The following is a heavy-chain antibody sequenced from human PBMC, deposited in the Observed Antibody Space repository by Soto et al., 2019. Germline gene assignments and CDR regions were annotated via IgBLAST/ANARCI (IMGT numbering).Heavy chain of an antibody. Sequence: QVQLVQSGAEVKKPGASVKVSCKASGYTFTSYGLSWVRQAPGPGLEWMGWISAYNGNTNYAQKLQGRVTMTTDTSTSTAYIELRRLRADDTAVYYCARVGITILRYGMDVWGQGTTVTFSS. J-gene: IGHJ6*02. V-gene: IGHV1-18*01. D-gene: IGHD3-3*01. CDR3: ARVGITILRYGMDV. CDR1: GYTFTSYG. CDR2: ISAYNGNT.